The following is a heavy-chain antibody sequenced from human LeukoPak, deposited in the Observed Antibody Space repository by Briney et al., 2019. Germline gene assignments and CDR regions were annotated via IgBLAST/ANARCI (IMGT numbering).Heavy chain of an antibody. CDR2: TYYSGST. V-gene: IGHV4-59*02. D-gene: IGHD2-15*01. Sequence: SETLSLTCTVSGGSVTDSYWSWIRQPPGKGLEWMGYTYYSGSTHYNPSLTSRVTISVDTSKNQFSLNLSSVTAADTALYYCARGVYCSGGGCYSAWFDPWGQGTLVTVSS. CDR1: GGSVTDSY. CDR3: ARGVYCSGGGCYSAWFDP. J-gene: IGHJ5*02.